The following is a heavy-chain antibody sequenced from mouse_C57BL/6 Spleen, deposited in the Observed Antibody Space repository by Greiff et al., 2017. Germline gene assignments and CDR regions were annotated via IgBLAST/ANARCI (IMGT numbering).Heavy chain of an antibody. J-gene: IGHJ4*01. D-gene: IGHD3-2*01. V-gene: IGHV14-3*01. CDR3: ARDSSGYCYAMDY. CDR1: GYTITNTY. CDR2: IDPANGNT. Sequence: VQLQQSVAELVRPGASVKLSCTASGYTITNTYMHWVKQRPEQGLEWIGRIDPANGNTNYAPKFQGKATITADTSSSTAYLQLSSLTSEDTAVYNCARDSSGYCYAMDYWGQGTAVTVSS.